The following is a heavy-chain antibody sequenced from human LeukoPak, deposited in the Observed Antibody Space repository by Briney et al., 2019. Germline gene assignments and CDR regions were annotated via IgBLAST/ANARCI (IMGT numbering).Heavy chain of an antibody. CDR3: ARGPIERRQLAFDY. Sequence: SETLSLTCAVYGGSFSPNFWSWIRQPPGKGLEWIGYINYSGSTNYNASLKSRVAISVDTSKNQFSLNLSSVTAADTAVYYCARGPIERRQLAFDYWGPGTLVTVSS. CDR1: GGSFSPNF. J-gene: IGHJ4*02. D-gene: IGHD1-1*01. CDR2: INYSGST. V-gene: IGHV4-59*01.